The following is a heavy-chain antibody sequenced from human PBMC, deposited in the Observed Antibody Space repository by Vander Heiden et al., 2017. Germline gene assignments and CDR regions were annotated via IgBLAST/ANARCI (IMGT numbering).Heavy chain of an antibody. V-gene: IGHV3-7*01. CDR2: IKQDGSEK. J-gene: IGHJ4*02. CDR1: GFTFSSYW. CDR3: ARVSGYCSSTSCYAGIRDLPDY. D-gene: IGHD2-2*01. Sequence: EVQLVESGGGLVQPGGSLRLSCAASGFTFSSYWMSWVRQAPGKGLEWVAHIKQDGSEKYYVDSVKGRCTISRDNAKNSLYLQMNSLRAEDTAVYYCARVSGYCSSTSCYAGIRDLPDYWGQGTLVTVSS.